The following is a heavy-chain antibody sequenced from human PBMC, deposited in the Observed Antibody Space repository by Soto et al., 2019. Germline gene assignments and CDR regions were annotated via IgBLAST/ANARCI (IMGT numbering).Heavy chain of an antibody. J-gene: IGHJ4*02. CDR1: GFTFSSYA. V-gene: IGHV3-23*01. Sequence: PGGSLRLSCAASGFTFSSYAMSWVRQAPGRGLEWVSAISGSGGSTYYADSVKGRFTISRDNSKNTLYLQMNSLRAEDTAVYYCAKPYGLLVVIAISYFDYWGQGTLVTVSS. D-gene: IGHD2-21*01. CDR3: AKPYGLLVVIAISYFDY. CDR2: ISGSGGST.